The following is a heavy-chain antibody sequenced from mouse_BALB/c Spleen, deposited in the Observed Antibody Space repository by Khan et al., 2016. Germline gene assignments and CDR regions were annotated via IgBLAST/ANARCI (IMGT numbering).Heavy chain of an antibody. Sequence: QVQLQQSGAELVRPGASVKLSCKALGYTFTDYEMHWVRQTPVHGLEWIGGFHPGSGGTAYNQRFKGKATLTDDKSSSTADMELSSLTSEDSAVYYCTNRYEAWFTYWGQGTLVTVSA. V-gene: IGHV1-15*01. CDR1: GYTFTDYE. J-gene: IGHJ3*01. CDR2: FHPGSGGT. CDR3: TNRYEAWFTY. D-gene: IGHD2-14*01.